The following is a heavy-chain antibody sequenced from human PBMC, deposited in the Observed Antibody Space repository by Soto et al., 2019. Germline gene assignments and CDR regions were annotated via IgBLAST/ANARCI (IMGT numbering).Heavy chain of an antibody. CDR3: ATHRTVTTGWFGP. J-gene: IGHJ5*02. CDR2: IYYSATT. CDR1: GGSISSSSYY. Sequence: QLQLQEAGPGLVKPSETLSLTCTVSGGSISSSSYYWGWIRQPPGKGLEWIGSIYYSATTYSNPSLKSRVTISVDTSKNQFSLNLSSVTAADTAVYYCATHRTVTTGWFGPWGQGTLVTVSS. D-gene: IGHD4-17*01. V-gene: IGHV4-39*01.